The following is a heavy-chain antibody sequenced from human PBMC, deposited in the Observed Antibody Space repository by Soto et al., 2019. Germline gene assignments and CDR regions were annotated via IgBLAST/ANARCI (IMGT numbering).Heavy chain of an antibody. CDR2: IYPGDSDT. V-gene: IGHV5-51*01. CDR1: GYSFTSYW. CDR3: ARRLCYGASGYYFYY. J-gene: IGHJ4*01. D-gene: IGHD4-17*01. Sequence: GESLKISCKGSGYSFTSYWIGWVRQMPGKGLEWMGIIYPGDSDTRYSPSFQGQVTISADKSISTAYLQWSSLKASDTAMYYCARRLCYGASGYYFYYSAQRTLVTISS.